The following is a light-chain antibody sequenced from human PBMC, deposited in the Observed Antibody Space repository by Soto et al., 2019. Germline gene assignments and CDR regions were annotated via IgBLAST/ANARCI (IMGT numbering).Light chain of an antibody. CDR3: QQRSNWPLT. J-gene: IGKJ4*01. Sequence: PVTLSLSPCLSPTLSCSASQSVSKSYLAWFQQKPGQAPRLLIYGASNRATGIPARFSGSGSGTDFTLTISSLEPEDFAVYYCQQRSNWPLTFGGGTKVDIK. CDR1: QSVSKSY. CDR2: GAS. V-gene: IGKV3-11*01.